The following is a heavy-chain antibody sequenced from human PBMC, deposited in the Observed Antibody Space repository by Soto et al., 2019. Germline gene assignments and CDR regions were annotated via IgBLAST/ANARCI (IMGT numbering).Heavy chain of an antibody. J-gene: IGHJ4*02. CDR3: AKRRGAGGHLAY. CDR1: GCTFSTYA. V-gene: IGHV3-23*01. CDR2: VSSGGGT. D-gene: IGHD2-15*01. Sequence: PWGSVRHSCAASGCTFSTYAMGWVRQAPGKGLEWVSVVSSGGGTHYADSVKGRFTVSRDNSKNTLSLQMNSLRADDTAVYYCAKRRGAGGHLAYWGQGALVTVSS.